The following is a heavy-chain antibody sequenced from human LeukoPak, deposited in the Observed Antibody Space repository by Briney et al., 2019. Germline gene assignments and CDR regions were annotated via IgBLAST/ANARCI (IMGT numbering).Heavy chain of an antibody. J-gene: IGHJ4*02. Sequence: PSETLSLTCTVSGVSISSYYWSWIRQPAGKGLEWIGRIHTSGSTNYNPSLKSRVTISVDTSKNQFSLKLSSVTAADTAVYYCARGYCTNAVCSLGPTQAWGQGTLVTVSS. CDR1: GVSISSYY. V-gene: IGHV4-4*07. D-gene: IGHD2-8*01. CDR2: IHTSGST. CDR3: ARGYCTNAVCSLGPTQA.